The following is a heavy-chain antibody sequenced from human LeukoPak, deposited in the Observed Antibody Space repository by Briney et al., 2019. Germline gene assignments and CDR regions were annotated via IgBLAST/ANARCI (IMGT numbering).Heavy chain of an antibody. D-gene: IGHD4-17*01. J-gene: IGHJ5*02. CDR2: IYTSGST. CDR1: GGSISSYY. V-gene: IGHV4-4*08. Sequence: SETLSLTCTVSGGSISSYYWSWIRQPPGKGLEWIGRIYTSGSTNYNPSLKSRVTISLDTSKNQFSLKLSSVTAADTAVYYCARGLGDYGDFWFDPWGQGTLVTVSS. CDR3: ARGLGDYGDFWFDP.